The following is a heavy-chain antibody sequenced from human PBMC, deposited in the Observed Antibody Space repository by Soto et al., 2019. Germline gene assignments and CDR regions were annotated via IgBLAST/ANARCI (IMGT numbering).Heavy chain of an antibody. CDR3: TKNYYFDS. Sequence: VQLLESGGGLVQPGGSLRLSCAASGFTFSNYAMSWVRQAPGKALEWVSSINIVGGNTNYADSVRGRFTMSRDDSKNTVFLQMNSLRAEDTDIYSCTKNYYFDSWGQGTLVTVSS. J-gene: IGHJ4*02. CDR2: INIVGGNT. CDR1: GFTFSNYA. V-gene: IGHV3-23*01.